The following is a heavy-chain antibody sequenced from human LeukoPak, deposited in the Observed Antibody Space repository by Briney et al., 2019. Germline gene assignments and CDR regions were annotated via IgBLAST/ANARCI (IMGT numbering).Heavy chain of an antibody. CDR1: GYTFTSYD. D-gene: IGHD6-13*01. J-gene: IGHJ3*02. CDR3: ASSAAAGTLGGAFDI. Sequence: ASVKVSCKASGYTFTSYDINWVRQATGQGLEWMGWMNPNSGNTGYAQKLQGRVTMTTDTSTSTAYMELRSLRSDDTAVYYCASSAAAGTLGGAFDIWGQGTMVTVSS. V-gene: IGHV1-8*02. CDR2: MNPNSGNT.